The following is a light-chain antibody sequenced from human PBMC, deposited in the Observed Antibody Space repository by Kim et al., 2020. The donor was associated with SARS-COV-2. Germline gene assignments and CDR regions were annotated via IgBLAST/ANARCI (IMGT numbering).Light chain of an antibody. CDR3: AAWDNSLNVPYV. CDR1: SSNIGSNT. V-gene: IGLV1-44*01. CDR2: SNN. J-gene: IGLJ1*01. Sequence: QSVLTQSPSASGTPGQRVTISCSGSSSNIGSNTVNWYQQLPGTAPKLLIYSNNQRPSGVPDRFSGSMSGTSASLAISGLQSEDEAEYFCAAWDNSLNVPYVFGSGPNVTFL.